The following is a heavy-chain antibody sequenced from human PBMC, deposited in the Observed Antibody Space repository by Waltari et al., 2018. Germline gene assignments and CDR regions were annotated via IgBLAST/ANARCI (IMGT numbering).Heavy chain of an antibody. Sequence: QVQLVESGGGVVQPGRSLRLSCAASGFTFSSYAMHWVRQAPGKGLEWVAVISYDGSNKYYADSVKGRFTISRDNSKNTLYLQMNSLRAEDTAVYYCAREPRSYYYYGMDVWGQGP. CDR3: AREPRSYYYYGMDV. J-gene: IGHJ6*02. CDR1: GFTFSSYA. V-gene: IGHV3-30*01. CDR2: ISYDGSNK.